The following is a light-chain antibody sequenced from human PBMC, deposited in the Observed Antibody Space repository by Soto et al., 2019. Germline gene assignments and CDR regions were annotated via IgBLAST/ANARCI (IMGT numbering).Light chain of an antibody. CDR1: QSVGSK. V-gene: IGKV3-15*01. J-gene: IGKJ3*01. CDR2: DAS. Sequence: EIVMTQSPATLSVSPGERASLSCRASQSVGSKLAWYQHKPGQAPRLLIYDASTRATGFPARFSGSGSGIEFTLTISSLQPEDFAVYYCQQYNNWPPFTFGPGTKVDIK. CDR3: QQYNNWPPFT.